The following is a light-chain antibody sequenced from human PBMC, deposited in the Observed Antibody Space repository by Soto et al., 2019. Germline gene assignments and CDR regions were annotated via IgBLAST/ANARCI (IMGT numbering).Light chain of an antibody. CDR1: SIVVGGYNY. CDR2: DVT. J-gene: IGLJ1*01. CDR3: CSYAGSGAFV. Sequence: QSALTQPRSVSGSPGQSVTISCTGRSIVVGGYNYVSWYQQHPGKAPKLIIYDVTKRPSGVPDRFSGSKSGNTASLTISGLQAEDEADYHCCSYAGSGAFVFGAGTKVTV. V-gene: IGLV2-11*01.